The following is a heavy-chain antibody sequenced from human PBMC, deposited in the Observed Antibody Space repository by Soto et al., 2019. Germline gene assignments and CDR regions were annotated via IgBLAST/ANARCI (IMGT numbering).Heavy chain of an antibody. CDR2: IDPSHSQS. D-gene: IGHD2-15*01. CDR1: GYSFTSNW. J-gene: IGHJ6*02. V-gene: IGHV5-10-1*01. CDR3: AGHCRGGSCFSSYAMDV. Sequence: AESLKISCKGSGYSFTSNWINWVRQMPGKGLEGMGRIDPSHSQSNYNPSFQSHVTISADKSTSSAYLQWNSLKASDTAMYYCAGHCRGGSCFSSYAMDVWGQGTTVTVSS.